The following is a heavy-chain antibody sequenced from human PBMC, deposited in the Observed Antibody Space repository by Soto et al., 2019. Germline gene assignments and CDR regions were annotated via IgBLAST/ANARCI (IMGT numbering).Heavy chain of an antibody. CDR3: ARLVVVAPVANA. V-gene: IGHV4-39*02. J-gene: IGHJ5*02. CDR1: GGSMRYHSYY. CDR2: IFYTGTT. Sequence: ETLSLTFTVFGGSMRYHSYYWGGIRQPPGKGLEWVGGIFYTGTTYYSPSLKDRVTISVDTSKNSFSLNLTSVTAADTAVYFCARLVVVAPVANAWGQGTLVTVSS. D-gene: IGHD2-2*01.